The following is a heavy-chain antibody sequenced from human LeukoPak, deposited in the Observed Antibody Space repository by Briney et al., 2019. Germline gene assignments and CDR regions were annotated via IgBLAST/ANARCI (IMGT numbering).Heavy chain of an antibody. Sequence: ASVKVSCKASGYTFTGYYIHWVRQAPGQGLEWMGWINPDSGGTNYAQKFQGRVTMTMDPSIGIGYLDLGSLRSADTAVYYCARGSGPDFYDKSGYPDNWGQGTLVTVAS. J-gene: IGHJ4*02. V-gene: IGHV1-2*02. CDR2: INPDSGGT. D-gene: IGHD3-22*01. CDR3: ARGSGPDFYDKSGYPDN. CDR1: GYTFTGYY.